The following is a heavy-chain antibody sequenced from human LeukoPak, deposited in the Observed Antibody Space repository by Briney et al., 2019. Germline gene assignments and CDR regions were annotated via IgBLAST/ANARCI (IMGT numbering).Heavy chain of an antibody. Sequence: SETLSLTCTVSGGSISSSSYYWGWIRQPPGKGLEWIGSIYYSGSTYYNPSLKSRVTISVDTSKNQFSLKLSSVTAADTAVYYCARSGLSSGYWSSWGQGTLVTVSS. CDR1: GGSISSSSYY. V-gene: IGHV4-39*07. CDR2: IYYSGST. CDR3: ARSGLSSGYWSS. J-gene: IGHJ5*02. D-gene: IGHD3-22*01.